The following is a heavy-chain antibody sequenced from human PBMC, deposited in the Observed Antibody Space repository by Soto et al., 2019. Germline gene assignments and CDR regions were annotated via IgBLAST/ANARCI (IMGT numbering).Heavy chain of an antibody. J-gene: IGHJ4*02. Sequence: EVQLVESGGGLVKPGGSLRLSCAASGFTFSSYSMNWVRQAPGKGLEWVSSISSSSSYIYYADSVKGRFTISRDNAKNSLYLQMNSLRAEDTAVYYCARDANWNDVAPPHFDYWGQGTLVTVSS. CDR1: GFTFSSYS. CDR3: ARDANWNDVAPPHFDY. D-gene: IGHD1-1*01. CDR2: ISSSSSYI. V-gene: IGHV3-21*01.